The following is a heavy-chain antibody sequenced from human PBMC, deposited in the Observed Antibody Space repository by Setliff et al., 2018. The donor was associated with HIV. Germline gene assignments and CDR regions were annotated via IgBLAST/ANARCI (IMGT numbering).Heavy chain of an antibody. CDR3: VRDPIKGDPDYFDY. Sequence: GGSLRFSCAASGFTFSSAWMGWVRQAPGKGLEWVAVMSIGGHIKIYADSVKGRFTISRDNSRNTLFLQMNSLRPEDTAIYYCVRDPIKGDPDYFDYWGQGTLVTVSS. D-gene: IGHD1-20*01. CDR2: MSIGGHIK. J-gene: IGHJ4*02. V-gene: IGHV3-30*03. CDR1: GFTFSSAW.